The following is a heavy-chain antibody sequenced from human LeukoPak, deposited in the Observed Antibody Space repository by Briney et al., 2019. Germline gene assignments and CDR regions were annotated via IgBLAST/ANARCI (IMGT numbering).Heavy chain of an antibody. V-gene: IGHV3-7*01. J-gene: IGHJ3*01. Sequence: GGSLRLSCAASGFTFSTHWVSWVRQAPGKGLEWVAKIKEDGSEKYYVDSVKGRFTISRDNAKNSLSLQMHSLRDEDTAVYYCVRDQGYCTSASCRGDAFDVWGQGSMVSFSS. CDR3: VRDQGYCTSASCRGDAFDV. CDR1: GFTFSTHW. CDR2: IKEDGSEK. D-gene: IGHD2-2*01.